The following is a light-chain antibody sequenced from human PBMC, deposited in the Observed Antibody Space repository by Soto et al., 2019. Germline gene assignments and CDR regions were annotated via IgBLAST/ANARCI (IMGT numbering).Light chain of an antibody. V-gene: IGKV3-20*01. J-gene: IGKJ4*01. CDR2: DAS. CDR1: QSVDSSY. Sequence: EIVLTQSPGTLSMSPGERATLSCRASQSVDSSYVAWYQQKPNQAPRLLIYDASSRATGIPDRFSGSGSGTDFTLTISRLEPEDFAVYYCQQYDRAPTTFGGGTKVELK. CDR3: QQYDRAPTT.